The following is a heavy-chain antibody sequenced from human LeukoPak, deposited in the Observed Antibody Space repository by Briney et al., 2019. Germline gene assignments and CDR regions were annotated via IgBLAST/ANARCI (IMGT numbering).Heavy chain of an antibody. J-gene: IGHJ5*02. Sequence: ASVKVSCKASGYIFTGYYMHWVRQAPGQGLEWTGWINPNSGGTNYAQKFQGWVTMTRDTSISTAYMELSRLRSDDTAVYYCARGPSIAAAGGWFDPWGQGTLVTVSS. CDR1: GYIFTGYY. V-gene: IGHV1-2*04. CDR3: ARGPSIAAAGGWFDP. CDR2: INPNSGGT. D-gene: IGHD6-13*01.